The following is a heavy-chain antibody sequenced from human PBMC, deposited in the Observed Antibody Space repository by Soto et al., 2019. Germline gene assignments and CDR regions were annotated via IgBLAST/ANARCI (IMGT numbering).Heavy chain of an antibody. Sequence: PGDSLKISCKGSGYSFTIYWISWVRQMTGKGLEWMGRIDPSDSYTNYSPSFQGHVTISADKSISTAYLQWSSLKASDTAMYYCARHDLVGATSEFDYWGQGTLVTVSS. CDR2: IDPSDSYT. CDR3: ARHDLVGATSEFDY. CDR1: GYSFTIYW. J-gene: IGHJ4*02. D-gene: IGHD1-26*01. V-gene: IGHV5-10-1*01.